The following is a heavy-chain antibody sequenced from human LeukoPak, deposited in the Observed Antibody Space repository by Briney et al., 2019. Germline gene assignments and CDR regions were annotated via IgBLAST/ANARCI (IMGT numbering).Heavy chain of an antibody. V-gene: IGHV1-18*01. D-gene: IGHD2-15*01. CDR1: GYTFTSYG. Sequence: GASVKVSCKASGYTFTSYGISWVRQAPGQGLEWMGWISAYNGNTNYAQKLQGRVTMPTDTSTSTAYMELRSLRSDDTAVYYCARTDGYCSGGSCYSSVYYYYYYMDVWAKGPRSPSP. CDR2: ISAYNGNT. CDR3: ARTDGYCSGGSCYSSVYYYYYYMDV. J-gene: IGHJ6*03.